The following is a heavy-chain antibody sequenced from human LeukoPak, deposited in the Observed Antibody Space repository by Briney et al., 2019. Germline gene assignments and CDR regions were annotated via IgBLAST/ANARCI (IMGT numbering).Heavy chain of an antibody. CDR3: ATLPGDFDC. J-gene: IGHJ4*02. CDR2: IHPSDSET. V-gene: IGHV5-51*01. D-gene: IGHD3-10*01. Sequence: GESLKISCKASGHSFTSYWIGWVRQMPGKGLEWMGIIHPSDSETLYSPSFQGQVTISADNSITTAYLQWSSLKVSDTAMYYCATLPGDFDCWGQGTLVTVSS. CDR1: GHSFTSYW.